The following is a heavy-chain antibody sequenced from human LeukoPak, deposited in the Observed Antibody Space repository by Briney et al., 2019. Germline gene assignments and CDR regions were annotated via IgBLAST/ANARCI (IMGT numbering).Heavy chain of an antibody. CDR3: ASNSFDYYGSGSYSVDY. V-gene: IGHV4-34*01. D-gene: IGHD3-10*01. CDR2: INHSGST. J-gene: IGHJ4*02. CDR1: GGSFSGYY. Sequence: PSETLSLTCAAYGGSFSGYYWSWIRQPPGKGLEWIGEINHSGSTNYNPSLKSRVTISVDTSKNQFSLKLSSVTAADTAVYYCASNSFDYYGSGSYSVDYWGQGTLVTVSS.